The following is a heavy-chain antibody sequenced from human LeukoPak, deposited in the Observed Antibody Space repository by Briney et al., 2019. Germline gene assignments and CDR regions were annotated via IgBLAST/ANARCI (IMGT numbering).Heavy chain of an antibody. CDR3: ARDGYVSSGWYSMGFDP. D-gene: IGHD6-19*01. V-gene: IGHV1-69*13. Sequence: SVKVSCKASGGTFSSYAISWVRQAPGQGLEWMGGIIPIFGTANYAQKFQGRVTITADESTSTAYMELSSLRSEDTAVYYCARDGYVSSGWYSMGFDPWGQGTLVTVSS. CDR2: IIPIFGTA. J-gene: IGHJ5*02. CDR1: GGTFSSYA.